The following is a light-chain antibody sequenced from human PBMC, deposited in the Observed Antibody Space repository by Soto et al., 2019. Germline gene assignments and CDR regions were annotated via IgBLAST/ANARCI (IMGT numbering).Light chain of an antibody. CDR1: SSDVGGYNY. J-gene: IGLJ2*01. V-gene: IGLV2-14*01. Sequence: QCALTQPASVSGSPGQSITISCTGTSSDVGGYNYVSWYQQHPGKAPKLMIYDVSNRPSGVSNRFSGSKSGNTASLTISGLQAEDEADYYCSSYTSSNVVFGGGTKLTVL. CDR2: DVS. CDR3: SSYTSSNVV.